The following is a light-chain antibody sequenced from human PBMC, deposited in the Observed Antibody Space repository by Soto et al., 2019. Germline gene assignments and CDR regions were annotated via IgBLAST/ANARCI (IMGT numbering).Light chain of an antibody. J-gene: IGKJ4*01. CDR3: QHRSNWPLT. CDR2: DSS. V-gene: IGKV3-11*01. CDR1: QTVSSF. Sequence: VLTQSPATLSLSPGERATLFCRASQTVSSFLAWYHQKPGQAPRLLTHDSSDRATGIPARFSGSGSGTDLPLTISSLEPEDVADYYCQHRSNWPLTFGGGTRVEI.